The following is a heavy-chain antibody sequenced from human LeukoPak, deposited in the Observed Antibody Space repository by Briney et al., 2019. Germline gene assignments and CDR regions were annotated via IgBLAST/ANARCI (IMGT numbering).Heavy chain of an antibody. CDR2: INPNSGGT. CDR3: AKQEAHYDILTGCYMFDY. J-gene: IGHJ4*02. Sequence: GASVKVSCKASGYTFTGYYMHWVRQAPGQGLEWMGWINPNSGGTNYAQKFQGRVTMTRDTSISTAYMELSRLRSDDTAVYYCAKQEAHYDILTGCYMFDYWGQGTLVTVSS. D-gene: IGHD3-9*01. CDR1: GYTFTGYY. V-gene: IGHV1-2*02.